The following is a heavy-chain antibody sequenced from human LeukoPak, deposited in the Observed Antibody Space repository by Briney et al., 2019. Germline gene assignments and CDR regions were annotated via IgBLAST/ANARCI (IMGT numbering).Heavy chain of an antibody. Sequence: PGGSQRLSCAASGFTFNSYAMSWVRQAPGKGLEWVSAISGSGGSTYYADSVKGRFTISRDNSKNTLYLQMNSLRAEDTAVYYCAKGTYYDILTGYYSYFDYWGQGTLVTVSS. CDR2: ISGSGGST. CDR1: GFTFNSYA. CDR3: AKGTYYDILTGYYSYFDY. J-gene: IGHJ4*02. V-gene: IGHV3-23*01. D-gene: IGHD3-9*01.